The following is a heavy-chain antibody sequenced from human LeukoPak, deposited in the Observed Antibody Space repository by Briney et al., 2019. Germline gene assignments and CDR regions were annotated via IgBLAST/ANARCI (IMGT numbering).Heavy chain of an antibody. Sequence: GESLKISCKGSEYSFATYWIGWVRQMPGQGLEWMGIIFPGDSDTRYSPSFQGQVTISADKSISTAYLQWSSLKASDTAIYYCASEYCSGGNRYFDYWGQGTLVTVFS. CDR1: EYSFATYW. V-gene: IGHV5-51*01. CDR2: IFPGDSDT. D-gene: IGHD2-15*01. J-gene: IGHJ4*02. CDR3: ASEYCSGGNRYFDY.